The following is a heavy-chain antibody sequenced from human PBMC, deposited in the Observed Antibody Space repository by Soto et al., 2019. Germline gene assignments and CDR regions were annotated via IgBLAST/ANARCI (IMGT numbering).Heavy chain of an antibody. CDR3: ARDGISSAEYGMDV. Sequence: QVQLVQSGAEVKKPGSSVKVSCKASGGTFSSYAISWVRQAHGQGLEWMGGIIPIFGTANYAQKFQGRVTSTADESTTTAYMERSSLRSEDTAVYYCARDGISSAEYGMDVWGQGTTVTVSS. D-gene: IGHD6-13*01. CDR1: GGTFSSYA. J-gene: IGHJ6*02. V-gene: IGHV1-69*12. CDR2: IIPIFGTA.